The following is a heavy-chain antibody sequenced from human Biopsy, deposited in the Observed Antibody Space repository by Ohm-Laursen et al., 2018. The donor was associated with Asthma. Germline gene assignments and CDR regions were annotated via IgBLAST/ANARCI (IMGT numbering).Heavy chain of an antibody. V-gene: IGHV3-7*01. J-gene: IGHJ4*02. CDR2: IKHDGTEK. D-gene: IGHD1-14*01. CDR1: GFTFGDYW. Sequence: SLRLSCSASGFTFGDYWMSWVRQVPGKGLEWVANIKHDGTEKNHVDSLKGRFTISRDNAKNSLYLQMNSLRAEDTAVYYCARDGPELPTELDYWGPGTLVTASS. CDR3: ARDGPELPTELDY.